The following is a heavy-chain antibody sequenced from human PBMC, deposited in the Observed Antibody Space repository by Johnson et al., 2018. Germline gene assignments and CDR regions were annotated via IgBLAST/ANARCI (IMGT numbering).Heavy chain of an antibody. CDR3: SRDRRYYDLWSGNDYFYYGMDV. CDR2: IYFDGSDK. J-gene: IGHJ6*02. CDR1: GFIFTKYG. D-gene: IGHD3-3*01. Sequence: VQLLESGGGVVEPGGSLRLCCAASGFIFTKYGMHWVRQAPGKGLEWVANIYFDGSDKYYADSVKGRFAISRDNSRNILYLQMNSLRADDTAVYYCSRDRRYYDLWSGNDYFYYGMDVWGQGTTVTVSS. V-gene: IGHV3-33*01.